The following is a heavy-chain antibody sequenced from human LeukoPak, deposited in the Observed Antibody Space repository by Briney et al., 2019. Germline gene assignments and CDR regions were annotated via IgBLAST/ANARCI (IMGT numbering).Heavy chain of an antibody. D-gene: IGHD3-10*01. CDR3: AKEPYGSGSYFDY. Sequence: PGGSLRLSCAASGFTFSSYWMHWVRQAPGKGLEWVAVISYDGSNKYYADSVKGRFTISRDNSKNTLYLQMNSLRAEDTAVYYCAKEPYGSGSYFDYWGQGTLVTVSS. V-gene: IGHV3-30*18. CDR2: ISYDGSNK. CDR1: GFTFSSYW. J-gene: IGHJ4*02.